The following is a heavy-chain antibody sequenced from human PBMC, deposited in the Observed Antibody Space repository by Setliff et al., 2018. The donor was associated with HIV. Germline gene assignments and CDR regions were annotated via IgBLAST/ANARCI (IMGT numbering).Heavy chain of an antibody. CDR2: MMTIFSTT. CDR1: AGSFSIFA. V-gene: IGHV1-69*05. D-gene: IGHD1-26*01. CDR3: ATEGAGGSYQRASALDV. J-gene: IGHJ3*01. Sequence: SVKVSCKSSAGSFSIFAINWERQAPGQGLEWMGGMMTIFSTTNYARKFQGRVTITTDESTGTAYMELSNLRSEDTAVYYCATEGAGGSYQRASALDVWGQGTMVTVSS.